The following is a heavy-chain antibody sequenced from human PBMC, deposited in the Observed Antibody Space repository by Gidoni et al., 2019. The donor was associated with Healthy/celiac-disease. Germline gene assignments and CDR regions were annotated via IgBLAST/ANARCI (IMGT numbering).Heavy chain of an antibody. CDR3: ARDRGSGYYSPLDY. Sequence: EVQLVESGGGLVQPGGSLRLSCAASGLTFSSYSMNWVRQAPGKGLEWVSYISSSSSTIYYADSVKGRFTISRDNAKNSLYLQMNSLRDEDTAVYYCARDRGSGYYSPLDYWGQGTLVTVSS. CDR1: GLTFSSYS. V-gene: IGHV3-48*02. CDR2: ISSSSSTI. D-gene: IGHD3-22*01. J-gene: IGHJ4*02.